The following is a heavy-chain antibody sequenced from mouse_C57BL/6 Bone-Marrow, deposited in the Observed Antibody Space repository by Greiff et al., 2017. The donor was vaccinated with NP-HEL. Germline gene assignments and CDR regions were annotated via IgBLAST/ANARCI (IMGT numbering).Heavy chain of an antibody. CDR1: GFTFSSYA. Sequence: DVKLVESGGGLVKPGGSLKLSCAASGFTFSSYAMSWVRQTPEKRLEWVATISDGGSYTYYPDNVKGRFTISRYNAKNNLYLQMSHLKSEDTAMYYCARSATRAMDYWGQRTSVTLSS. CDR3: ARSATRAMDY. D-gene: IGHD1-2*01. CDR2: ISDGGSYT. J-gene: IGHJ4*01. V-gene: IGHV5-4*03.